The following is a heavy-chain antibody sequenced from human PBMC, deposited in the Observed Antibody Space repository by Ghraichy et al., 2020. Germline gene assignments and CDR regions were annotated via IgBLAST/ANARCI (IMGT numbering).Heavy chain of an antibody. Sequence: GESLNISCAVSGLTFGSYHMSWVRQAPGKGLEWISAISGSGRGIFYADSVRGRFIISRDNAKDTLFLQMNNLRADDTAFYYCAKMKGLLREDYSMDVWGRGTLVTVSS. V-gene: IGHV3-23*01. J-gene: IGHJ6*02. D-gene: IGHD5-24*01. CDR3: AKMKGLLREDYSMDV. CDR2: ISGSGRGI. CDR1: GLTFGSYH.